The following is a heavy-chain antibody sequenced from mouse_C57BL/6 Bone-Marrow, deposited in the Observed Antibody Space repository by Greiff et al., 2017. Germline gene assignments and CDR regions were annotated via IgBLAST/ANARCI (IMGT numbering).Heavy chain of an antibody. CDR2: IDPETGGT. Sequence: VQLQQSGAELVRPGASVTLSCKASGYTFTDYEMHWVKQTPVHGLEWIGAIDPETGGTAYNQKFKGKAILTADKSSSTAYMELRSLTSEDSTVYYWTRRDHGNFEGFAYWGQGTLVTVSA. V-gene: IGHV1-15*01. D-gene: IGHD2-1*01. J-gene: IGHJ3*01. CDR1: GYTFTDYE. CDR3: TRRDHGNFEGFAY.